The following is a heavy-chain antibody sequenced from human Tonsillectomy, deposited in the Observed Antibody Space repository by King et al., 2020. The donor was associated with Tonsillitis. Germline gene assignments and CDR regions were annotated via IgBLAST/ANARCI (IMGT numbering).Heavy chain of an antibody. V-gene: IGHV3-48*03. CDR2: ISSSGSTI. Sequence: VQLVESGGGLVQPGGSLRLSCAASGFTFSSYEMNWVRQAPGKGREWVSYISSSGSTIYYADSVKGRFTISRDNAKNALYLQMNSLRAEDTAVYYCARGSRTVAAAGLGVGYWGQGTLVTVSS. D-gene: IGHD6-13*01. CDR3: ARGSRTVAAAGLGVGY. J-gene: IGHJ4*02. CDR1: GFTFSSYE.